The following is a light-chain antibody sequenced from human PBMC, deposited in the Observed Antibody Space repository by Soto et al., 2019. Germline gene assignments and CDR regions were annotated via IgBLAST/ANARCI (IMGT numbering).Light chain of an antibody. CDR3: QSADSSGTYVV. Sequence: SYELTQPPSVSVSPGQTARITCSGDALPKQYAYWYQQKPGQAPVAVIYEDSERPSGIPERFSGSSSGTTVTLTISGVQAEDEADYYCQSADSSGTYVVFGGGTKLTVL. J-gene: IGLJ2*01. V-gene: IGLV3-25*03. CDR2: EDS. CDR1: ALPKQY.